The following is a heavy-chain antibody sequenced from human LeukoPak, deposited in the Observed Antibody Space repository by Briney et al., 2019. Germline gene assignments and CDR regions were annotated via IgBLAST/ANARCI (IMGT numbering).Heavy chain of an antibody. D-gene: IGHD5-24*01. CDR1: GYTFTSYY. V-gene: IGHV1-46*03. Sequence: ASVKVSCKASGYTFTSYYMHWVRQAPGQGLEWMGIINPSGGSTSYAQKFQGRVTMTRDTSTSTAYMELSSLRSEDTAVYYCARDTPEWYVEMATISESYFDYWGQGTLVTVSS. J-gene: IGHJ4*02. CDR3: ARDTPEWYVEMATISESYFDY. CDR2: INPSGGST.